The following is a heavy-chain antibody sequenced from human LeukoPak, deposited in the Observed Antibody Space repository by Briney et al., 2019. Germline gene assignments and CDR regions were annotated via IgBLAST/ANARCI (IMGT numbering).Heavy chain of an antibody. CDR3: ARGPRGSGSYYKY. CDR1: GGSFSGYY. D-gene: IGHD3-10*01. V-gene: IGHV4-34*01. CDR2: INPSGST. Sequence: SETLSLTCAVYGGSFSGYYWNWIRQPPGKELEWIGEINPSGSTNYNPSLKSRVAISVDTSKNQFSLKLSSVTAADTAVYYCARGPRGSGSYYKYWSQGSLVTVSS. J-gene: IGHJ4*02.